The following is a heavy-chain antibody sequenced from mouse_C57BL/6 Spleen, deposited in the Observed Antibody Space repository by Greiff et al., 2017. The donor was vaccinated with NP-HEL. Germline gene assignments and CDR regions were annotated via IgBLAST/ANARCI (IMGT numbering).Heavy chain of an antibody. CDR3: ARWKLTGSYWYFDV. V-gene: IGHV1-66*01. D-gene: IGHD4-1*01. Sequence: VKLQESGPELVKPGASVKISCKASGYSFTSYYIHWVKQRPGQGLEWIGWIYPGSGNTKYNEKFKGKATLTADTSSSTAYMQLSSLTSEDSAVYYCARWKLTGSYWYFDVWGTGTTVTVSS. J-gene: IGHJ1*03. CDR2: IYPGSGNT. CDR1: GYSFTSYY.